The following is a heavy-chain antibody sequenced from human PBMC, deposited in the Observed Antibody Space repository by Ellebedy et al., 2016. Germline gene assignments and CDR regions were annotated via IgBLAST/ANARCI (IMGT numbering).Heavy chain of an antibody. V-gene: IGHV3-30*18. D-gene: IGHD1-26*01. CDR2: ISSDGSLQ. J-gene: IGHJ6*03. Sequence: GESLKISCAASGFPFNNYGIHWVRQTPGKGLEWMAVISSDGSLQYHADSLKGRFTLSRDNSKNTVYLQLNSLRAEDTAVYYCAKDTVMGGTNRYYHYYYMDVWGKGTTVTVSS. CDR1: GFPFNNYG. CDR3: AKDTVMGGTNRYYHYYYMDV.